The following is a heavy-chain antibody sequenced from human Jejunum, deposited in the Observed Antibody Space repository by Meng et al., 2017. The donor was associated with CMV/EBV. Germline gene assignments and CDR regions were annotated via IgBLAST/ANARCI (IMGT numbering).Heavy chain of an antibody. CDR1: GYTVTNYH. CDR2: IFSNGNT. J-gene: IGHJ4*01. CDR3: AREYPSTFYFDY. V-gene: IGHV1-46*01. Sequence: SYKASGYTVTNYHVHWVRQAPGQGLEYMGIIFSNGNTKHAQKFQGRLTLTRDTTTTTVYMELSGLRSDDTAVYFCAREYPSTFYFDYWGQEPWSPSPQ. D-gene: IGHD1-1*01.